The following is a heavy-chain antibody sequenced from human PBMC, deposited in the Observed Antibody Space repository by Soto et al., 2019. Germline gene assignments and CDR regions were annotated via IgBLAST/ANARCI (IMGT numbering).Heavy chain of an antibody. D-gene: IGHD2-2*01. J-gene: IGHJ6*02. CDR1: GFTFSSYA. V-gene: IGHV3-23*01. CDR3: AKVTSARVFYFGLDV. CDR2: ISGSAGRT. Sequence: GGSVRLSCTASGFTFSSYAMSWVRQAPGKGLEWVSIISGSAGRTYYADSVKGRFTVSRDNSKNTLYLQMNSLRAEDTAVYYCAKVTSARVFYFGLDVWGQGTTVTVSS.